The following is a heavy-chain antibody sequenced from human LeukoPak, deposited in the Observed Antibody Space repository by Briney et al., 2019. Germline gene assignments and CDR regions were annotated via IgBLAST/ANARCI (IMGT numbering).Heavy chain of an antibody. CDR1: GFTFSSYE. Sequence: GGSLRLSCAASGFTFSSYEMNWVRQAPGKGLEWVSYISSSGSTIYYADSVKSRFTISIYNAKNSLYLKMNSLRAEDTAVYYCARVTAAGGRAFDIWGQGTMVTVSS. J-gene: IGHJ3*02. CDR3: ARVTAAGGRAFDI. D-gene: IGHD6-13*01. CDR2: ISSSGSTI. V-gene: IGHV3-48*03.